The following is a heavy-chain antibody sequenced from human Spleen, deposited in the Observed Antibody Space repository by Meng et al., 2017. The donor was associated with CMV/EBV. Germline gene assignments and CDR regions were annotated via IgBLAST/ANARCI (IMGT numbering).Heavy chain of an antibody. J-gene: IGHJ6*02. V-gene: IGHV3-74*01. CDR1: GFTFSTYN. D-gene: IGHD6-6*01. Sequence: GGSLRLSCAASGFTFSTYNMNWVRQAPGKGLVWVSRISSDGSTTAYADPVKGRFTISRDNAKSTLYLEMNSLRDEDTGVYYCARSPSYSSSSVDVWGQGTTVTVSS. CDR3: ARSPSYSSSSVDV. CDR2: ISSDGSTT.